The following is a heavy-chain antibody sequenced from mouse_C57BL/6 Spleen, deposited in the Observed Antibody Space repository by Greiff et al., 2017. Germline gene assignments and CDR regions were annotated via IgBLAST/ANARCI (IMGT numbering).Heavy chain of an antibody. J-gene: IGHJ1*03. V-gene: IGHV1-54*01. D-gene: IGHD2-5*01. CDR1: GYAFTNYL. CDR3: ARYYSNSYWYFDV. Sequence: VQLQQSGAELVRPGTSVKVSCKASGYAFTNYLIEWVKQRPGQGLEWIGVLNPGSGGTNYNEKFKGKATLTADKSSSTAYMQLSSLTSEDSAVYFCARYYSNSYWYFDVWGTGTTVTVSS. CDR2: LNPGSGGT.